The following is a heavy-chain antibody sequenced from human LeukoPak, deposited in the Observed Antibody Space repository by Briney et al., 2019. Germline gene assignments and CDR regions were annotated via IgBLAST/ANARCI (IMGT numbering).Heavy chain of an antibody. D-gene: IGHD3-3*01. CDR3: AAASYYDFWSGYYPFDY. CDR2: IVVGSGNT. Sequence: SVNVSCTASGFTFISSAVQWVRQARGQRLEWIGWIVVGSGNTNYAQKFQERVTITRDMSTSTAYMELSSLRSEDTAVYYCAAASYYDFWSGYYPFDYWGQGTLVTVSS. V-gene: IGHV1-58*01. J-gene: IGHJ4*02. CDR1: GFTFISSA.